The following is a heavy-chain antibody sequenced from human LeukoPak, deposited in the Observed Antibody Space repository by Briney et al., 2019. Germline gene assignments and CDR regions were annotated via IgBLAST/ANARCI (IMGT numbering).Heavy chain of an antibody. CDR2: IYHSGST. J-gene: IGHJ4*02. CDR3: ARAGPQGCSGGSCYIDY. Sequence: SKTLSLTCTVSGGSISSGGYSWSWIRQPPGKGLEWIGYIYHSGSTYYNPSLKSRVTISVDRSKNQFSLKLSSVTAADTAVYYCARAGPQGCSGGSCYIDYWGQGTLVTVSS. CDR1: GGSISSGGYS. D-gene: IGHD2-15*01. V-gene: IGHV4-30-2*01.